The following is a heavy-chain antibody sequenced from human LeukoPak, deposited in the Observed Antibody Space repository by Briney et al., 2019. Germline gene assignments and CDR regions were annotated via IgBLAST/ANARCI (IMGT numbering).Heavy chain of an antibody. J-gene: IGHJ3*02. D-gene: IGHD2-21*02. CDR1: GFTFDDYA. CDR3: ARRGGGGDWGDFDI. V-gene: IGHV3-9*01. Sequence: SGGSLRLSCAASGFTFDDYAMHWVRQAPGKGLEWVSGISWNSGSIGYADSVKGRFTISRDNSKNTLYLDMNSLRGDDTAVYYCARRGGGGDWGDFDIWGQGTMVTVSS. CDR2: ISWNSGSI.